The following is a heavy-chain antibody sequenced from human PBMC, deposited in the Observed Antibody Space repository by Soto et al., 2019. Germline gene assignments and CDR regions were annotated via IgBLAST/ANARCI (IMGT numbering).Heavy chain of an antibody. V-gene: IGHV3-23*01. CDR1: GFTFSSYA. D-gene: IGHD6-13*01. CDR3: ARRSSSWYFDY. J-gene: IGHJ4*02. CDR2: ISGSDGST. Sequence: EVQLLESGGGLVQPGGSLRLSCAASGFTFSSYAMNWVRQAPGKGLEWVSVISGSDGSTYYADSVKGRFTMSRDNSNNTLNLQMNSLRAEDTAVYYCARRSSSWYFDYWGQGTLVTVSS.